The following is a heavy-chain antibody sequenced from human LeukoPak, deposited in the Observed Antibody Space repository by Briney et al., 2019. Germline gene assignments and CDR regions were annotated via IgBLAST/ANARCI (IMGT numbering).Heavy chain of an antibody. Sequence: GGSLRLSCAASGFTFSSYSMTWVRQAPGKGLEWVSSISSSSSYIYYADSVKGRFTISRDNAKNSLYLQMNSLRAEDTAVYYCAVPPSADYYYYGMDVWGQGTTVTVSS. CDR3: AVPPSADYYYYGMDV. CDR1: GFTFSSYS. J-gene: IGHJ6*02. V-gene: IGHV3-21*01. CDR2: ISSSSSYI.